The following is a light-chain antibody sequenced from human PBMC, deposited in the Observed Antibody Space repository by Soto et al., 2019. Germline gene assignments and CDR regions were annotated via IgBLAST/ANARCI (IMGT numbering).Light chain of an antibody. V-gene: IGKV1-5*03. CDR2: QAS. J-gene: IGKJ1*01. CDR1: QTISSW. Sequence: DIQMTHSPSTLSGSVGDRVTITCRASQTISSWLAWYQQKPGKAPKLLIYQASTLKSGVPSRFRGSGSGTEFTLTISSLQPDDFETYYCQHYNSYSEAFGQGTKVDIK. CDR3: QHYNSYSEA.